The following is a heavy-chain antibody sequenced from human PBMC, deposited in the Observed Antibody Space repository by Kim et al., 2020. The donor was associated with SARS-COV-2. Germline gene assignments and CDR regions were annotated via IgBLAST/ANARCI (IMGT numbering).Heavy chain of an antibody. J-gene: IGHJ4*02. Sequence: YVDSVKGRFTMSRDTARNSLSLQMNSLRIEDTAMYYCAALDSAQVPGGIWGRGTLVPVSS. D-gene: IGHD3-10*01. V-gene: IGHV3-7*01. CDR3: AALDSAQVPGGI.